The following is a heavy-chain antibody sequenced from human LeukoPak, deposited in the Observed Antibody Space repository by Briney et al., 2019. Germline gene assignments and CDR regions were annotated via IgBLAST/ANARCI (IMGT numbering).Heavy chain of an antibody. V-gene: IGHV4-34*01. J-gene: IGHJ4*02. D-gene: IGHD5-18*01. CDR2: INHSGST. CDR3: ARVVDTAMAHPFDY. CDR1: GGSFSGYY. Sequence: SETLSLTCAVYGGSFSGYYWSRIRQPPGKGLEWIGEINHSGSTNYNPSLKSRVTISVDTSKNQFSLKLSSVTAADTAVYYCARVVDTAMAHPFDYWGQGTLVTVSS.